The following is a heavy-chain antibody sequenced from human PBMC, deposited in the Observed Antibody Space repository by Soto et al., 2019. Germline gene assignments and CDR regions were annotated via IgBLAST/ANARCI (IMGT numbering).Heavy chain of an antibody. CDR1: GYTFTSYY. J-gene: IGHJ6*02. CDR3: ARDAANVEGSYYYYYGMDV. D-gene: IGHD1-1*01. CDR2: INPSGGST. Sequence: ASVKVSCKASGYTFTSYYMHWVRQAPGQGLEWMGIINPSGGSTSYAQKFQGRVTMTRDTSTSTVYMELSSLRSEDTAVYYCARDAANVEGSYYYYYGMDVWGQGTTVTVSS. V-gene: IGHV1-46*01.